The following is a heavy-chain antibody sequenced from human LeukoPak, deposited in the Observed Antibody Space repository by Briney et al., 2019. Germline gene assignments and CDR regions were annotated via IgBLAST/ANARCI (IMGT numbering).Heavy chain of an antibody. D-gene: IGHD6-6*01. V-gene: IGHV1-18*01. Sequence: ASVTVSCKASGYTFTIYGISRVRQAPGQGLEWMGWISAYNGNTNYAQKLQGRVTMTTDTSTSTAYMELRSLRSDDTAVYYCARDREELAPFDYWGQGTLVTVSS. J-gene: IGHJ4*02. CDR2: ISAYNGNT. CDR3: ARDREELAPFDY. CDR1: GYTFTIYG.